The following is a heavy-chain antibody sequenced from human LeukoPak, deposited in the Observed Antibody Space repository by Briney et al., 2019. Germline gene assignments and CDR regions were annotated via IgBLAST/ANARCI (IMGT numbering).Heavy chain of an antibody. CDR2: IIPHLAIA. CDR3: ASGSRIRYFAWPHTTGDY. CDR1: GGTFSNYA. Sequence: GSSVKVSCKASGGTFSNYAISWVRQAPGQGLEWMGRIIPHLAIADYAQKFQGRVTITAGKSTSTAYMEVSSLRSEDTAVYYCASGSRIRYFAWPHTTGDYWGQGTLVTVSS. D-gene: IGHD3-9*01. J-gene: IGHJ4*02. V-gene: IGHV1-69*04.